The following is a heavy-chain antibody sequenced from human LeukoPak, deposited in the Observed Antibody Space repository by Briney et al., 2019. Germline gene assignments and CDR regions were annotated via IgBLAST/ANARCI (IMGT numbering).Heavy chain of an antibody. CDR2: INPNSGGT. CDR1: GYTFTGYY. V-gene: IGHV1-2*02. J-gene: IGHJ6*03. CDR3: ARAPSRHYMDV. Sequence: ASVKLSCKASGYTFTGYYMHWVRQAPGQGLGWMGWINPNSGGTNYAQKFQGRMTMTRDTSISTAYMELSRLRSDDTAVYYCARAPSRHYMDVWGKGTTVTVFS.